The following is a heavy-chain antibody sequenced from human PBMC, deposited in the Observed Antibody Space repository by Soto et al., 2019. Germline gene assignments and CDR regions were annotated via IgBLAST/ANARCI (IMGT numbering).Heavy chain of an antibody. CDR2: IIPIFGTA. V-gene: IGHV1-69*01. J-gene: IGHJ6*02. CDR3: ARRAHVDSSSSGRVGYYYYYYGMDV. CDR1: GGTFSSYA. D-gene: IGHD6-6*01. Sequence: QVQLVQSGAEVKKPGSSVKVSCKASGGTFSSYAISWVRQAPGQGLEWMGGIIPIFGTANYAQKFQGRVTMTADESTSTAYMELSSLRSEDTAVYYCARRAHVDSSSSGRVGYYYYYYGMDVWGQGTTVTVSS.